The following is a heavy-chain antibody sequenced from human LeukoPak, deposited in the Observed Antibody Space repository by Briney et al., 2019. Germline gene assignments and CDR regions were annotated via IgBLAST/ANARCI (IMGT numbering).Heavy chain of an antibody. Sequence: GGSLRLSCAASGFTLSSYWMHWVRHAPGKGVVWVSRINSDGSSTSYADSVKGRFIISRDNAKNTLYLQMNSLRAEDTAVYYCAAMVTPSGYYYYGMDVWGQGTTVTVSS. J-gene: IGHJ6*02. CDR2: INSDGSST. D-gene: IGHD2-21*02. CDR1: GFTLSSYW. CDR3: AAMVTPSGYYYYGMDV. V-gene: IGHV3-74*01.